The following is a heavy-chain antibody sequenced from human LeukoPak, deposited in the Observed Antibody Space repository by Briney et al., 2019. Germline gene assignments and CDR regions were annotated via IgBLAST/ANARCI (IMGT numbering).Heavy chain of an antibody. D-gene: IGHD3-16*01. CDR3: ARDVEGGTFDI. Sequence: PGGSLILSCAASGFTFSRFWMNWVRQAPGRGLEWVANIDQSGGRNNYVDSVKGRFTTSRDNAKNSLFLEMSSLRADDTAVYFCARDVEGGTFDIWGQGTTVTVSS. CDR1: GFTFSRFW. V-gene: IGHV3-7*05. CDR2: IDQSGGRN. J-gene: IGHJ3*02.